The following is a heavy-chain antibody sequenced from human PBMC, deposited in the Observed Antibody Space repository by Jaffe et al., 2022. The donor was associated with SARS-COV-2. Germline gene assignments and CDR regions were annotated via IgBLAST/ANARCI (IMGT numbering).Heavy chain of an antibody. V-gene: IGHV3-33*01. CDR2: IWHDGSIK. Sequence: QVQLVESGGGVVQPGRSLRLSCAGSGFIFSTYGIHWVRQAPGKGLEWVAVIWHDGSIKYYADSVKGRFTISRDNSRDTLYLQMNSLRVEDTAIYYCARAVGPYDYWGQGTLVTVSS. CDR3: ARAVGPYDY. J-gene: IGHJ4*02. CDR1: GFIFSTYG. D-gene: IGHD2-15*01.